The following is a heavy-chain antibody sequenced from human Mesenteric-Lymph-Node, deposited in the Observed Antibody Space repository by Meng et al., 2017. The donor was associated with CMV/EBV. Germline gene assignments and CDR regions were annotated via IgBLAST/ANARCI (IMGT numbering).Heavy chain of an antibody. D-gene: IGHD2/OR15-2a*01. CDR1: GVTFSAYI. V-gene: IGHV3-21*01. Sequence: GGSLRLSCATSGVTFSAYIMNWVRQAPGKGLDCVSFITTHSGYIHYADSVKGRFTISRDNAKNSLSLQMSSLRAEGTAIYYCATMETFCDSSTCSDSFDHWGRGTRVTVSS. J-gene: IGHJ4*02. CDR3: ATMETFCDSSTCSDSFDH. CDR2: ITTHSGYI.